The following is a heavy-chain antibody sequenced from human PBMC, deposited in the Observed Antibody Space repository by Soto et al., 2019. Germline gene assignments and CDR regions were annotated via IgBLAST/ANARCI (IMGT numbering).Heavy chain of an antibody. CDR1: GYTFTGYY. CDR3: ARGGGSSWYGGRKYYYGMDV. J-gene: IGHJ6*02. V-gene: IGHV1-2*04. Sequence: ASVKVSCKASGYTFTGYYMHWVRQAPGQGLEWMGWINPNSGGTNYAQKFQGWVTMTRDTSISTAYMELSRLRSDDTAVYYCARGGGSSWYGGRKYYYGMDVWGQGTTVTVSS. CDR2: INPNSGGT. D-gene: IGHD6-13*01.